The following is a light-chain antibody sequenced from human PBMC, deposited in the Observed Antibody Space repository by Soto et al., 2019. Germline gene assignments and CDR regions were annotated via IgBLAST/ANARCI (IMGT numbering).Light chain of an antibody. J-gene: IGKJ2*01. V-gene: IGKV3-20*01. CDR1: QSVSSSY. CDR2: GAS. Sequence: DIVLTQSPGTLSLSPGERATLSCRASQSVSSSYLAWYQQKPGQAPRLLIYGASSRATGIPDRFSGSGSGTDFTLTISRLEPEDFAVYYCHRYGSSPPYTFGQGTKLEIK. CDR3: HRYGSSPPYT.